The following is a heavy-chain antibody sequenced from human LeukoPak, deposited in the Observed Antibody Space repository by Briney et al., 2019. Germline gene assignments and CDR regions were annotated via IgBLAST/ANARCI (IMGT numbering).Heavy chain of an antibody. Sequence: GESLKISCKGSGYNFTTYWIGWVRQMPGKGLEWMGIIWPGDSDTTYSPSFQGQVIISADKSISTAYLQWSSLKASDTAVYYCARQIATYYYYIDVWGKGTTVTVSS. CDR2: IWPGDSDT. CDR1: GYNFTTYW. D-gene: IGHD2-21*01. V-gene: IGHV5-51*01. CDR3: ARQIATYYYYIDV. J-gene: IGHJ6*03.